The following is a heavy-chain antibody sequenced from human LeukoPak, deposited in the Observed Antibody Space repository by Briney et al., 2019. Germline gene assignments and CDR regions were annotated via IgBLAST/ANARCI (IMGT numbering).Heavy chain of an antibody. CDR2: IYYSGST. Sequence: SETLSLTCTVSGGSISSYYWSWIRQPQGKGLEWIGYIYYSGSTNYNPSLKSRVTISVDMSKNQFSLKLSSVTAADTAVYYCARLGSPVAGIDYWGQGTLVTVSS. D-gene: IGHD6-19*01. J-gene: IGHJ4*02. V-gene: IGHV4-59*08. CDR1: GGSISSYY. CDR3: ARLGSPVAGIDY.